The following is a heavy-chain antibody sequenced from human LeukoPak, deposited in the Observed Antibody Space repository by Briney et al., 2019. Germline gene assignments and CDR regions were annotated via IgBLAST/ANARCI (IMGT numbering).Heavy chain of an antibody. CDR3: AGTTI. CDR1: GDSISSSNCY. Sequence: PSETLSLTCTVSGDSISSSNCYWGWIRQPPGKGLEWIGSIYFSGGTYYNASLKSRVTISVDTSKNQFSLKLSSVTAADTAVYYCAGTTIWGQGTMVTVSS. CDR2: IYFSGGT. D-gene: IGHD2/OR15-2a*01. V-gene: IGHV4-39*07. J-gene: IGHJ3*02.